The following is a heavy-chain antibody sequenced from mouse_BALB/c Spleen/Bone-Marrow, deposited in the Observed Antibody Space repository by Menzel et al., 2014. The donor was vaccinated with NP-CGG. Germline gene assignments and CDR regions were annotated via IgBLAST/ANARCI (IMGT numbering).Heavy chain of an antibody. CDR1: GYSFTGYY. Sequence: EVQRVESGPELVKPGASVKISCKASGYSFTGYYMHWVKQSHVKSLEWIGRINPYNGATSYNQNFKDKASLTVDKSSSTAYMELHSITSGDSAVYYCARRNYGSSYWYFDVWGAGTTVNVSS. CDR3: ARRNYGSSYWYFDV. V-gene: IGHV1-31*01. J-gene: IGHJ1*01. CDR2: INPYNGAT. D-gene: IGHD1-1*01.